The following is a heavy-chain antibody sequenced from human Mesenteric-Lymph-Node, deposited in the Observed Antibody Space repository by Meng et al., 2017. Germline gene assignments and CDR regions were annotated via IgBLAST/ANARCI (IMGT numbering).Heavy chain of an antibody. Sequence: GESLKISCAASGFTFSSYEMNWVRQAPGKGLEWVSYISSSGSTIYYADSVKGRFTISRDNAKNSLYLQMNSLRAEDTAVYYCARVKLGYCSGGSCYPLGYWGQGTLVTVSS. D-gene: IGHD2-15*01. CDR1: GFTFSSYE. CDR3: ARVKLGYCSGGSCYPLGY. J-gene: IGHJ4*02. V-gene: IGHV3-48*03. CDR2: ISSSGSTI.